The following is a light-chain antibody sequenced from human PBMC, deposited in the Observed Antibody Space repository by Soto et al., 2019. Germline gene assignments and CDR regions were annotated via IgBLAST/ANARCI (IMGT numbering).Light chain of an antibody. CDR3: SSYAGSNNLL. CDR1: SSDVGGYNY. J-gene: IGLJ2*01. CDR2: EVC. Sequence: QSALTQPPSASGSPGQSVTISCTGTSSDVGGYNYVSWYQQHPGKAPKLIIYEVCKRPSGVPDRFSGSKSGNTASLTVSGLQAEDEAEFYCSSYAGSNNLLFGGGTKLTVL. V-gene: IGLV2-8*01.